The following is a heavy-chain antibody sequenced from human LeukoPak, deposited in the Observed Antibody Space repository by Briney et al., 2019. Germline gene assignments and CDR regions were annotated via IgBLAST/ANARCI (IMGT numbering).Heavy chain of an antibody. CDR3: ARDPEYSSPYYFDY. V-gene: IGHV4-4*07. CDR2: IYTSGST. J-gene: IGHJ4*02. D-gene: IGHD6-6*01. CDR1: GGSISSYY. Sequence: PSETLSLTCTISGGSISSYYWSWIRQPAGKGLEWIGRIYTSGSTNYNPSLKSRVTMSVDTSKNQFSLKLSSVTAADTAVYYCARDPEYSSPYYFDYWGQGTLVTVSS.